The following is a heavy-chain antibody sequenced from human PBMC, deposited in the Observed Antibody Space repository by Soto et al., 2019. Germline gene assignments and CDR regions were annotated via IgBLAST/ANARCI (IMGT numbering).Heavy chain of an antibody. Sequence: KPSETLSLTCTVSGGSISSYYWTWIRQPPGKGLEWIGYIFYSGSSHYNPSLESRVTISVDTSKNQFSLSLRSVTAADTAVYYCARGVDRQWADYWGQGTLVTVSS. CDR2: IFYSGSS. CDR3: ARGVDRQWADY. V-gene: IGHV4-59*01. D-gene: IGHD6-19*01. CDR1: GGSISSYY. J-gene: IGHJ4*02.